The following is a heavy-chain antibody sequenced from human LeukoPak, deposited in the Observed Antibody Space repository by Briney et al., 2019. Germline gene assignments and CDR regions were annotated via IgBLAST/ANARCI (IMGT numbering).Heavy chain of an antibody. V-gene: IGHV3-48*01. CDR3: ANRNWGLPFDY. Sequence: PGGSLRLSCAASGFTFSSHSMNWVRQAPGKGLEWVSYISSSSSTIYYADSVRGRFTISRDDSKNTLYLQMNSLRAEDTAVYYCANRNWGLPFDYWGQGTLVTVSS. CDR1: GFTFSSHS. J-gene: IGHJ4*02. CDR2: ISSSSSTI. D-gene: IGHD7-27*01.